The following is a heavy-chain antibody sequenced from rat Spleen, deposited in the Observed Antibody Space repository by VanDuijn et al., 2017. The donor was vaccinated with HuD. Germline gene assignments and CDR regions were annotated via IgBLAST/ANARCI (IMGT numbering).Heavy chain of an antibody. CDR2: INSAGST. Sequence: EVQLQESGPGLVKPSQSLSLTCSVTGYSITSSYRWNWIRKFPGNKLEWMGYINSAGSTNYNPSLKSRISITRDTSKNQFFLQVNSVTTEDTATYYCARSPGTFFDYWGQGVMVTVSS. J-gene: IGHJ2*01. CDR1: GYSITSSYR. D-gene: IGHD1-4*01. V-gene: IGHV3-3*01. CDR3: ARSPGTFFDY.